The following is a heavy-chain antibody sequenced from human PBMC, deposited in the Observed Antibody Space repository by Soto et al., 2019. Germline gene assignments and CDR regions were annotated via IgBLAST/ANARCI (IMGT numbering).Heavy chain of an antibody. J-gene: IGHJ6*02. CDR1: GYTFTGYY. D-gene: IGHD2-21*01. CDR2: INPETGGT. Sequence: GPSVKVSCKASGYTFTGYYVHWVREAPGQGLEWMGWINPETGGTSYAQKFQGRVTLSRDTSINTAYLELSSLRFDDAAVYFCARERFQVISDGMDVWGQGTTVTVSS. CDR3: ARERFQVISDGMDV. V-gene: IGHV1-2*02.